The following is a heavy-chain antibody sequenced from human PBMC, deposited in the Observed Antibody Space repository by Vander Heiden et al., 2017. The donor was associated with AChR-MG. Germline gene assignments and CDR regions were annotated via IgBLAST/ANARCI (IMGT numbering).Heavy chain of an antibody. Sequence: EVQLLESGGGLVQPGGSLRLSCVASGFTFSTYAMSWVRQAPGKGLEWVSTIDTSGGGTYYADSVKGRFTISRDNSKNTLYLQMNSLRAEDTAVYYCAKRSGSYYQPLDYWGQGTLVTVSS. CDR3: AKRSGSYYQPLDY. CDR1: GFTFSTYA. V-gene: IGHV3-23*01. CDR2: IDTSGGGT. D-gene: IGHD3-10*01. J-gene: IGHJ4*02.